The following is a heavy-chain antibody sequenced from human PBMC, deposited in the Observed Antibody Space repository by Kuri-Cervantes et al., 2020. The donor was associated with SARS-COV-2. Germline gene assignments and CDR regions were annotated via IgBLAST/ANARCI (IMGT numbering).Heavy chain of an antibody. CDR1: GFTFSSYS. J-gene: IGHJ6*03. CDR3: ARASGYDFWSGYNYYYYYMDV. D-gene: IGHD3-3*01. V-gene: IGHV3-21*01. Sequence: GGSLRLSSAASGFTFSSYSMNWVRQAPGKGLEWVSSISSSSSYIYYADSVKCRFTISRDNAKNSLYLQMNSLRAEDTAVYSCARASGYDFWSGYNYYYYYMDVWGKGTTVTVSS. CDR2: ISSSSSYI.